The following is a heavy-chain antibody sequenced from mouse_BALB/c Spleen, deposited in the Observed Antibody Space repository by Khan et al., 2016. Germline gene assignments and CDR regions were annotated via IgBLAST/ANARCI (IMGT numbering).Heavy chain of an antibody. D-gene: IGHD2-4*01. V-gene: IGHV14-3*02. CDR3: ARSPYDYDVGFAY. CDR2: IDPENGNT. Sequence: VQLKQSGAELVKPGASVKLSCTASGFNIKDTYMHWVKQRPEQGLEWIGRIDPENGNTKYDPKFQGKATITAEKSSNTAYLQLSSLTSEDTAVYYCARSPYDYDVGFAYWGQGTLVTVSA. J-gene: IGHJ3*01. CDR1: GFNIKDTY.